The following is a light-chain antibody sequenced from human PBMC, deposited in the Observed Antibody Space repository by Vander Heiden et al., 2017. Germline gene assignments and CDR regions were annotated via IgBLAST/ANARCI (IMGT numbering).Light chain of an antibody. CDR2: SNN. J-gene: IGLJ3*02. V-gene: IGLV1-44*01. CDR3: AAWDDSLNGWV. CDR1: SSHIGSNT. Sequence: QSVLTPPPSASGTPGQRVPIPCSGSSSHIGSNTVNWYQQLPGTAPKLLIYSNNQRPSGVPDRFSGSKSGTSASLAISGLQSEDEADYYCAAWDDSLNGWVFGGGTKLTVL.